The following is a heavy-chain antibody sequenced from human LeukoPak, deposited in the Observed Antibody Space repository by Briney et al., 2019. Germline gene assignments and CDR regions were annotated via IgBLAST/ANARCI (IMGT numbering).Heavy chain of an antibody. J-gene: IGHJ6*02. CDR3: ARDLSASTTVYYDYYYGMDV. CDR2: INPNSGAI. CDR1: GYTFTDYY. V-gene: IGHV1-2*02. D-gene: IGHD1-14*01. Sequence: GASVTVSCKASGYTFTDYYIHWVRQAPGQGLEWMGWINPNSGAIKYAQKFQGRVTMTRDTSVSTVYMDLRRLRSDDTAVYYCARDLSASTTVYYDYYYGMDVWGQGTTVTVSS.